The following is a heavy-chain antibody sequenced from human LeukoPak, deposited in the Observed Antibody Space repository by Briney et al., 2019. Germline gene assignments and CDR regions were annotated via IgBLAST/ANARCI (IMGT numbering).Heavy chain of an antibody. J-gene: IGHJ5*02. CDR3: ARQQCNGGSCYSRAIWFDP. CDR2: IYYTGTT. V-gene: IGHV4-39*01. Sequence: SETLSLTCNVSGGSISSATYYWGWLRQPPGKGLEWIGSIYYTGTTYYSPSLRSRVTISVHTSKNQLSLKLNSVTAADTAVYYCARQQCNGGSCYSRAIWFDPWGQGTLVTVSS. CDR1: GGSISSATYY. D-gene: IGHD2-15*01.